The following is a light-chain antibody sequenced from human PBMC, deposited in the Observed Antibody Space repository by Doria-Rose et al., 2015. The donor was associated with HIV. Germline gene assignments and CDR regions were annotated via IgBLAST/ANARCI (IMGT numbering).Light chain of an antibody. J-gene: IGKJ1*01. CDR2: DGS. CDR3: HQYGTSWT. V-gene: IGKV3-20*01. CDR1: QSFSSNY. Sequence: TQSPGTLSLSPGARATLSCRASQSFSSNYLAWYQQKPGQAPSLLTYDGSTRATGIPDRFSASGSGTDFTLTINRLEPEDFALYYCHQYGTSWTFGQGTKVEI.